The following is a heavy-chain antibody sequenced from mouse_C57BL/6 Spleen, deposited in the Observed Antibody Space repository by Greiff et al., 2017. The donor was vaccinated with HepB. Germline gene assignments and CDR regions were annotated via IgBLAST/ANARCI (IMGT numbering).Heavy chain of an antibody. Sequence: EVQLKESGPELVKPGASVKIPCKASGYTFTDYNMDWVKQSHGKSLEWIGDINPNNGGTIYNQKFKGKATLTVDKSSSTAYMELRSLTSEDTAVYYCARLVYYYGPYYAMDYWGQGTSVTVSS. V-gene: IGHV1-18*01. CDR3: ARLVYYYGPYYAMDY. D-gene: IGHD1-1*01. CDR2: INPNNGGT. J-gene: IGHJ4*01. CDR1: GYTFTDYN.